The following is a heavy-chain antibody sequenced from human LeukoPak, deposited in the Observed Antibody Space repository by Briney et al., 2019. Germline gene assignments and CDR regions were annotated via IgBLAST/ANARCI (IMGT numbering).Heavy chain of an antibody. Sequence: ASVKVSCKASGYTFTSYGISWVRQAPGQGLEWMGWISAYNGNTNYAQKLQGRVTITTDTSTSTAYMELRSLRSDDTAVYYCARGVLRFLEWAQYMDVWGKETTVTVSS. CDR1: GYTFTSYG. D-gene: IGHD3-3*01. V-gene: IGHV1-18*01. J-gene: IGHJ6*03. CDR2: ISAYNGNT. CDR3: ARGVLRFLEWAQYMDV.